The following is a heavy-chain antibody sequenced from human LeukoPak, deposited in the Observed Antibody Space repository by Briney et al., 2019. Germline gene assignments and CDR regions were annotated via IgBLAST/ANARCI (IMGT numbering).Heavy chain of an antibody. CDR2: IHYSGST. CDR1: GGSISSSSYY. CDR3: ASYPRGGWFDP. J-gene: IGHJ5*02. Sequence: SETLSLTCTVSGGSISSSSYYWGWIRQPPGKGLEWIGSIHYSGSTYYNPSLKSRVTISVDTSKNQFSLKLSSVTAADTAVYYCASYPRGGWFDPWGQGTLVTVSS. V-gene: IGHV4-39*07.